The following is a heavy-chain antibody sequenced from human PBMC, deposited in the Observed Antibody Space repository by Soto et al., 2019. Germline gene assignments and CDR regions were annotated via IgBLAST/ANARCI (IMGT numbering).Heavy chain of an antibody. CDR1: GYSISSGSY. D-gene: IGHD5-18*01. CDR3: ARDRLMATAGTARHYFGLDV. V-gene: IGHV4-38-2*02. CDR2: IYHGGTT. Sequence: PSETLSLTCTVSGYSISSGSYWAWIRQPPGKGPEWIASIYHGGTTFYNPSLKSRLTISVDTSKNQFSLNLSSVTAADTAVYYCARDRLMATAGTARHYFGLDVWGQGTTVTVSS. J-gene: IGHJ6*02.